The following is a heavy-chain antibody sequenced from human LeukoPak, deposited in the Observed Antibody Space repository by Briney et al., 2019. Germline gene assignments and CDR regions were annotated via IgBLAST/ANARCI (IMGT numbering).Heavy chain of an antibody. Sequence: SETLSLTCTVSGGSISSGGYYWSWIRQPPGKGLEWIGEINHSGSTNYNPSPKSRVTISVDTSKNQFSLKLSSVTAADTAVYYCARGTIVGARFDYWGQGTLVTVSS. D-gene: IGHD1-26*01. CDR2: INHSGST. CDR1: GGSISSGGYY. J-gene: IGHJ4*02. CDR3: ARGTIVGARFDY. V-gene: IGHV4-39*07.